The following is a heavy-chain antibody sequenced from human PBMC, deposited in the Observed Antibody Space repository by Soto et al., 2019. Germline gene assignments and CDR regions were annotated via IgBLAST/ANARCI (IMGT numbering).Heavy chain of an antibody. J-gene: IGHJ6*02. V-gene: IGHV3-9*01. D-gene: IGHD5-18*01. CDR2: ISWNSGSI. CDR3: AKDTRVGTGYSYGLGYYYGMDV. CDR1: GFTFGDYA. Sequence: GGSLTLSCAASGFTFGDYAMHWVRQAPGKGLEWVSGISWNSGSIGYADSVKGRFTISRDNAKNSLYLQMNRLRAEDTALYYCAKDTRVGTGYSYGLGYYYGMDVWGQGTTVTVSS.